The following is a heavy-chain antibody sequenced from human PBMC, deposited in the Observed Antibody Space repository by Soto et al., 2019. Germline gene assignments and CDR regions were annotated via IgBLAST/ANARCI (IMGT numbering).Heavy chain of an antibody. CDR3: ARDRLSRGWPKYFQH. Sequence: EVRLVESGGGLVQPGGSLRLSCAASGFTVSSNYMSWVRQAPGKGLEWVSVIYSGGSTYYADSVKGRFTISRDNSKNTLYLQMKSLRAEDTAVYYCARDRLSRGWPKYFQHWGQGTLVTVSS. J-gene: IGHJ1*01. D-gene: IGHD6-19*01. CDR1: GFTVSSNY. V-gene: IGHV3-66*01. CDR2: IYSGGST.